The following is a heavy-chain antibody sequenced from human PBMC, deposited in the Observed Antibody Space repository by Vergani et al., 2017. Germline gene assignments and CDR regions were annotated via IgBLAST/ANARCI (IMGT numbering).Heavy chain of an antibody. CDR2: IYYDGRNA. D-gene: IGHD2-2*02. Sequence: QGQLVESGGGIVQPGRSLTLSCVASRSTFKTYGMHWVRQAPGKGLEWVGLIYYDGRNAYYADSVKGRFTLSRDNSKNTLYLQMSSLRAEDTAVYYCARDQVPAAIRLNVGNYMDVWGKGTTVIVSS. CDR3: ARDQVPAAIRLNVGNYMDV. CDR1: RSTFKTYG. J-gene: IGHJ6*03. V-gene: IGHV3-33*01.